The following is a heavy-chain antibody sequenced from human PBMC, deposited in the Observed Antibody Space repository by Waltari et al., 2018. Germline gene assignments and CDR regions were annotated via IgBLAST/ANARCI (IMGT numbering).Heavy chain of an antibody. CDR3: AKARSSSSLVDY. Sequence: QVQLVESGGGVVQPGSSLRLSCAASGFTFSSYGMHWVRKAPGKGLGWVGVIWYEGSNKRYADSVKGRFTISRDNSTNTLDLQMNSLRAEDTAMYYCAKARSSSSLVDYWGQGTLVTVSS. D-gene: IGHD6-13*01. V-gene: IGHV3-30*18. J-gene: IGHJ4*02. CDR2: IWYEGSNK. CDR1: GFTFSSYG.